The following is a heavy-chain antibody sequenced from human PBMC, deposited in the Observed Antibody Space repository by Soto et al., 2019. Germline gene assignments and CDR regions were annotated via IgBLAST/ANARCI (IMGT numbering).Heavy chain of an antibody. V-gene: IGHV4-34*01. CDR2: INHSGST. Sequence: NPSETLSLTCAVYGGSFSGYYWSWIRQPPGKGLEWIGEINHSGSTNYNPSLKSRVTISVDTSKNQFSLKLSSVTAADTAVYYCAXGGATMVRTPYFDYWGQGTLVTVSS. CDR1: GGSFSGYY. CDR3: AXGGATMVRTPYFDY. J-gene: IGHJ4*02. D-gene: IGHD3-10*01.